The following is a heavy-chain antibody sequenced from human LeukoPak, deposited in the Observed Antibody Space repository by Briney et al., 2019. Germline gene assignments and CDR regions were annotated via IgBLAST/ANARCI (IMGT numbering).Heavy chain of an antibody. Sequence: LPETLSLTCTVSGGSISSHYWSWIRQPPGKGLEWIAYLFDSVNTKDNPSLQSRLTLSADTSKNQFSLRLSSVTAAATAVYYCATIKRGSIFGYFDFWGQGIKVTVSS. J-gene: IGHJ4*02. D-gene: IGHD5-18*01. CDR1: GGSISSHY. CDR2: LFDSVNT. CDR3: ATIKRGSIFGYFDF. V-gene: IGHV4-59*11.